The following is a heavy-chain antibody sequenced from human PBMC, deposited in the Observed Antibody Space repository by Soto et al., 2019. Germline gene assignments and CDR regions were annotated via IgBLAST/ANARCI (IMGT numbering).Heavy chain of an antibody. J-gene: IGHJ4*02. D-gene: IGHD3-10*01. CDR3: ARDQESITDRILQY. CDR2: ISAYNGNT. CDR1: GDTFASFG. Sequence: ASVKVSCKASGDTFASFGFSWVRQAPGRGLEWLGWISAYNGNTHYAQKVRDRVTLITDTSTNTAYMELRSLTSDDTAVYYCARDQESITDRILQYWGQGTRVTVSS. V-gene: IGHV1-18*01.